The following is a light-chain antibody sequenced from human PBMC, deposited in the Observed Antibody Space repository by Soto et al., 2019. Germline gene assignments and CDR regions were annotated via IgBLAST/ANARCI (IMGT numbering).Light chain of an antibody. J-gene: IGKJ1*01. CDR3: QQYGSSPWT. CDR1: QSVSSSY. V-gene: IGKV3-20*01. Sequence: DIVMTQSPATLSVSQGERATLSCRASQSVSSSYLAWYQQKPGQAPRLLIYGASSRATGIPDRFSGSGSGTDFTLTISRLEPEDFAVYYCQQYGSSPWTFGQGTKVDNK. CDR2: GAS.